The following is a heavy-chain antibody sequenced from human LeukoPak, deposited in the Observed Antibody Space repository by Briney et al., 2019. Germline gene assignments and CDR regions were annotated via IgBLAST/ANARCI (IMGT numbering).Heavy chain of an antibody. CDR3: ARHLYGDYWYFDL. V-gene: IGHV5-51*01. J-gene: IGHJ2*01. CDR2: IYPGDSDT. D-gene: IGHD4-17*01. CDR1: GYRFTNYW. Sequence: GESLKISRKGFGYRFTNYWIGWVRQMPGKGLEWMGIIYPGDSDTRYSPSFQGQVTISADKSISTAYLQWSSLKASDTAMYYCARHLYGDYWYFDLWGRGTLVTVSS.